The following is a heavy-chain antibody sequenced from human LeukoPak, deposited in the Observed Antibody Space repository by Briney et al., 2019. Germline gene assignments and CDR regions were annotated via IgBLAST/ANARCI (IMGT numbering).Heavy chain of an antibody. CDR1: GFTLSGYT. V-gene: IGHV3-21*01. CDR2: ISNSGFYI. CDR3: VTDGASDI. Sequence: GGSLSLSCAASGFTLSGYTTNWVRQAPGEGLEWVSSISNSGFYIYYADSVKGRFVVSRDNANNLLYLQMNSLRDEDTAVYYCVTDGASDIWGQGTMVTVSS. J-gene: IGHJ3*02.